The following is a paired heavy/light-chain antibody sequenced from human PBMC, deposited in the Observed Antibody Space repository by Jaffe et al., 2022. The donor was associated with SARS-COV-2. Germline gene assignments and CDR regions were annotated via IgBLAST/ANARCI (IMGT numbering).Light chain of an antibody. Sequence: QLTQSPPSLSGSVGDRVTITCQASVDISKFLNWYQHKAGKAPNLLIYDTSNLAAGVSSRFSGSASATEFNLTISSLQPEDVATYFCQQYDDLPYTFGQGTKLGIK. CDR1: VDISKF. CDR3: QQYDDLPYT. CDR2: DTS. V-gene: IGKV1-33*01. J-gene: IGKJ2*01.
Heavy chain of an antibody. Sequence: QVQLIQSAAELREPGASIKLSCKASGYNFTEYFIHWVRRAPGQGLEWMAMINPTGGSRSHSRQFRGRLSLTRDTSSDMVYMELSSLTSEDTAIYYCARASHDRSAYFSYWGQGTLVTVSS. J-gene: IGHJ4*02. CDR1: GYNFTEYF. CDR3: ARASHDRSAYFSY. D-gene: IGHD3-22*01. V-gene: IGHV1-46*01. CDR2: INPTGGSR.